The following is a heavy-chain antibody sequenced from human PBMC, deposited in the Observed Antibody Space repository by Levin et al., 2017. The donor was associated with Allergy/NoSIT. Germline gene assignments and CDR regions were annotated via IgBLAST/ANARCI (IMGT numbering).Heavy chain of an antibody. CDR3: ARSRLAAAFDY. CDR1: GGSISSGSYY. Sequence: SETLSLTCTVSGGSISSGSYYWSWIRQPAGKGLEWIGRIYTSGSTNYNPSLKSRVTISVDTSKNQFSLKLSSVTAADTAVYYCARSRLAAAFDYWGQGTLVTVSS. V-gene: IGHV4-61*02. CDR2: IYTSGST. D-gene: IGHD6-13*01. J-gene: IGHJ4*02.